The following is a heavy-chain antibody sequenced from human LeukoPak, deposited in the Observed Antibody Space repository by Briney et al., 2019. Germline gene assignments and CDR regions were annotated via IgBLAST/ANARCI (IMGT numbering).Heavy chain of an antibody. Sequence: SVKVSCKASGGTFSRYAISWVRQAPGQGLEWMGGIIPIFGTANYAQKFQGRVTITADESTSTAYMELSSLRSDDTAVYYCARDSTSIAARPDYYYYMDVWGKGTTVTVSS. V-gene: IGHV1-69*01. CDR1: GGTFSRYA. CDR3: ARDSTSIAARPDYYYYMDV. CDR2: IIPIFGTA. J-gene: IGHJ6*03. D-gene: IGHD6-6*01.